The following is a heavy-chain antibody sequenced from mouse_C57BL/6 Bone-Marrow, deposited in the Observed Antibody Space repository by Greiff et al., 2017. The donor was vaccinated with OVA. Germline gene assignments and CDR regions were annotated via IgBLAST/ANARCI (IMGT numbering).Heavy chain of an antibody. CDR3: ARYGGYYEHFDY. CDR1: GYTFTSYW. J-gene: IGHJ2*01. CDR2: IHPNSGST. Sequence: QVQLQQPGAELVKPGASVKLSCKASGYTFTSYWMHWVKQRPGQGLEWIGMIHPNSGSTNYNEKFKSKATLTVDKSSSTAYMQLSSLTSEDSAVYYCARYGGYYEHFDYWGQGTTLTVSS. D-gene: IGHD2-3*01. V-gene: IGHV1-64*01.